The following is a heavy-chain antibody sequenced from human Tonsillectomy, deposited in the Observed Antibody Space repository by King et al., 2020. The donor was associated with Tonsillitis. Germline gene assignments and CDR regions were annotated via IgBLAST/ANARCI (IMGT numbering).Heavy chain of an antibody. V-gene: IGHV1-2*02. CDR1: GYTFTGYY. D-gene: IGHD1-26*01. CDR3: ARARGGSYLFAY. Sequence: VQLVESGAEVKKPGASVKVSCKASGYTFTGYYIHWVRQAPGQGLDWMGWINPNSGCPDYAQKFQGRVTMTRDTFITTAYMDLSRLGSDDTALYYCARARGGSYLFAYWGQGTLVTVSS. J-gene: IGHJ4*02. CDR2: INPNSGCP.